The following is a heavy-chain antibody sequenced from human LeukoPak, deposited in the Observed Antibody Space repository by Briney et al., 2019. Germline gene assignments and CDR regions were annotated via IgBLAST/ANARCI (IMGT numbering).Heavy chain of an antibody. Sequence: PSETLSLTCSVSGGSISTYYWSWIRQPAGQGLEWIGRISPSGDPNYNPSLKSRVTISVDTSKNQFSLKLSSVTAADTAVYYCARAQTIVVPAASSRAGGMDVWGQGTTVTVSS. J-gene: IGHJ6*02. CDR1: GGSISTYY. CDR3: ARAQTIVVPAASSRAGGMDV. CDR2: ISPSGDP. V-gene: IGHV4-4*07. D-gene: IGHD2-2*01.